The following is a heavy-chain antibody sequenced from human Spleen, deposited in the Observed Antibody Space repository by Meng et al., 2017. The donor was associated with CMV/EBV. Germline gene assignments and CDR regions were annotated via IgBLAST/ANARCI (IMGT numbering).Heavy chain of an antibody. CDR1: GGSINDYY. CDR3: ARDRYPGAFDI. V-gene: IGHV4-59*12. Sequence: SETLSLTCTVSGGSINDYYWSWIRQPPGKRLEWIGYIYYSGTTNYNPSLKSRVTISVDTSKNQFSLKLSSVTAADTAVYYCARDRYPGAFDIWGQGTMVTVSS. D-gene: IGHD1-1*01. CDR2: IYYSGTT. J-gene: IGHJ3*02.